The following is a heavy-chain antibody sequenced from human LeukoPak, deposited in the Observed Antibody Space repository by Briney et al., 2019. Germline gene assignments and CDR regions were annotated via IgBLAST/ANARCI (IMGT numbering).Heavy chain of an antibody. Sequence: GESLKIPCKGSGYSFTSYWIGGARQMPGKGLEWMGIIYPGDSDTRYSPSFQGQVTISDSKSISTAYLQWSSLKASDTAMYYCAKQVLAVAGTGAFDIWGQGTMVTVSS. CDR1: GYSFTSYW. CDR3: AKQVLAVAGTGAFDI. V-gene: IGHV5-51*01. CDR2: IYPGDSDT. J-gene: IGHJ3*02. D-gene: IGHD6-19*01.